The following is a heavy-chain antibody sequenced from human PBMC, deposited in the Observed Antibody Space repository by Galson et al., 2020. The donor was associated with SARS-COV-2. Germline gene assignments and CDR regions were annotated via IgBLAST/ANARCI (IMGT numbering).Heavy chain of an antibody. V-gene: IGHV3-23*01. CDR1: EFTFNTYS. CDR2: IGLDERT. CDR3: ATKGFCRGQICRRQFDY. D-gene: IGHD2-15*01. Sequence: GESLKISCVVSEFTFNTYSIGWVRQSPGKGLEWVSLIGLDERTFYADSVRGRFTISRDNSRNTVFLQMNRLRDGDTALYYCATKGFCRGQICRRQFDYWSQGTQVTVSS. J-gene: IGHJ4*02.